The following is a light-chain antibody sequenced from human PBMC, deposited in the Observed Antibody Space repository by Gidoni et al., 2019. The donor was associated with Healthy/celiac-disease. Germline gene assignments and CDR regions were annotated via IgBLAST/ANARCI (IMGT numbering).Light chain of an antibody. J-gene: IGLJ2*01. CDR3: AAWDDSLSGPHVV. V-gene: IGLV1-47*01. CDR1: SSNIGSNY. Sequence: QSVLTQPPSASGPPGQRVTISCSGSSSNIGSNYVYWYQQLPGTAPKLLIYRNNQRPSGVPDRFSGSKSGTSASLAISGLRSEDEADYYCAAWDDSLSGPHVVFGGGTKLTVL. CDR2: RNN.